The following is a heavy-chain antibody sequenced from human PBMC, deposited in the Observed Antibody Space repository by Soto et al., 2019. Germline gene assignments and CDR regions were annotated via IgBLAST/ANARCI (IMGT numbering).Heavy chain of an antibody. V-gene: IGHV3-9*01. CDR1: GFTFSVYW. Sequence: GGSLRLSCVASGFTFSVYWMSWVRQVPGKGLEWVSGINWDSGDIGYADSVKGRFTISRDNAKNSLYLQMNSLKTEDTALYYCAKDTAPGFYDANGHLDYWGQGTPVTVSS. CDR3: AKDTAPGFYDANGHLDY. D-gene: IGHD2-8*01. CDR2: INWDSGDI. J-gene: IGHJ4*02.